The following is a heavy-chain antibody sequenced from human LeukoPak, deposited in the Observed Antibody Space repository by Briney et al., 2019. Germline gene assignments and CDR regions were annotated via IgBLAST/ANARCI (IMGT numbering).Heavy chain of an antibody. CDR3: AREGTGSYGRPFDY. D-gene: IGHD5-18*01. CDR1: GGSISSYY. CDR2: FYTSENT. J-gene: IGHJ4*02. Sequence: PSETLSLTCTVSGGSISSYYWSWIRQPAGKGLEWIGRFYTSENTNYNPSLKSRVNMSLDTSMNQFSLKLTSVTAADTAVYYCAREGTGSYGRPFDYWGQGTLVTVSS. V-gene: IGHV4-4*07.